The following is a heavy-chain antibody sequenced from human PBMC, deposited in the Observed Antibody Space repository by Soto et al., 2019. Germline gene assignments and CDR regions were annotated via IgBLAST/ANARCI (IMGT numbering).Heavy chain of an antibody. J-gene: IGHJ3*01. CDR1: GFSFRTYG. CDR2: ISPK. V-gene: IGHV3-33*01. CDR3: ARDDAFGNENAFDL. Sequence: QAQLVESGGGLVQPGTSLRLSCAVSGFSFRTYGFHWVRQPPGKGLEWVAVISPKGHSDSVEGRFTISRDNSKDTLYVQMNNLRAEDTAVYYCARDDAFGNENAFDLWGRGTMVTVSS. D-gene: IGHD1-1*01.